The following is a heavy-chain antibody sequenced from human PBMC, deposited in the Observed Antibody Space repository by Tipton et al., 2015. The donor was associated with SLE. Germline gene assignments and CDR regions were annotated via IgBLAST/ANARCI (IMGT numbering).Heavy chain of an antibody. CDR1: GGSFSGYY. CDR2: IYGNGNT. J-gene: IGHJ1*01. CDR3: AKGEGFYGDLYFQH. Sequence: TLSLTCAVYGGSFSGYYWSWIRQSPEGRLEWIGYIYGNGNTNYNPSLKSRVTMSIDTSKKHFSLTLTSVTAADPAESYCAKGEGFYGDLYFQHWGQGTLVTVS. D-gene: IGHD1-26*01. V-gene: IGHV4-59*01.